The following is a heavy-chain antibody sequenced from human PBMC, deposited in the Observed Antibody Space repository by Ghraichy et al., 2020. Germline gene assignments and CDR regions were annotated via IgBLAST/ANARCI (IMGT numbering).Heavy chain of an antibody. CDR3: ARVDTNSYYYAMDV. V-gene: IGHV4-30-4*01. CDR2: IYYSGTT. J-gene: IGHJ6*02. CDR1: GGSINSGDYY. Sequence: SETLSLTCTVSGGSINSGDYYWSWIRQPPGKGLEWIGYIYYSGTTYYNPSLKSRVVISVDTTKNQFSLNLRSVTAADAAVYYCARVDTNSYYYAMDVWGQGTTVTVSS.